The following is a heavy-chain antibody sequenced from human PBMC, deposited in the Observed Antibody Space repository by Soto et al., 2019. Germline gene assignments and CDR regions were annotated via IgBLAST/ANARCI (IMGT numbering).Heavy chain of an antibody. CDR2: ISVSSTSA. Sequence: QVQLLESGGGLVKPGGSLRLSCAASGFTFSDYYMSWIRQAPGTGLECVAYISVSSTSANYADSVEGRFTISRDTASKSLLLQMNSLRAEDTAVYYCARGVRYYSSEKPANFYYWGQGHLVTVSS. D-gene: IGHD3-10*01. V-gene: IGHV3-11*05. CDR3: ARGVRYYSSEKPANFYY. J-gene: IGHJ4*02. CDR1: GFTFSDYY.